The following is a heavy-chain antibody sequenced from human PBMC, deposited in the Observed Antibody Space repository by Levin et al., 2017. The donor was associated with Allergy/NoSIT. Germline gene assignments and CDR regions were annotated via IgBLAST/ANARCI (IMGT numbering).Heavy chain of an antibody. CDR2: IGTAGDP. D-gene: IGHD4-17*01. V-gene: IGHV3-13*05. CDR3: ARAYYGDYGGYSWYFDL. CDR1: GFTFSSYD. Sequence: AGGSLRLSCAASGFTFSSYDMHWVRQATGKGLEWVSAIGTAGDPYYPGSVKGRFTISRENAKNSLYLQMNSLRAGDTAVYYCARAYYGDYGGYSWYFDLWGRGTLVTVSS. J-gene: IGHJ2*01.